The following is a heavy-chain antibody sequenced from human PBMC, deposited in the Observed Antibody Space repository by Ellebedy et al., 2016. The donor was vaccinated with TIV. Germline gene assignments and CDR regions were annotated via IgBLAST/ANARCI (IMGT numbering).Heavy chain of an antibody. CDR2: ITHSDGGK. V-gene: IGHV1-46*01. J-gene: IGHJ3*01. CDR3: VRVDSYASSQTL. D-gene: IGHD5-18*01. Sequence: ASVKVSXXSIRHSYTSHYVHWVRQAPGQGLEWMGTITHSDGGKTFAQRFQDRLTMTRDTSTDTVYMDPRILISEDTATYYCVRVDSYASSQTLWGQGTAVTVSS. CDR1: RHSYTSHY.